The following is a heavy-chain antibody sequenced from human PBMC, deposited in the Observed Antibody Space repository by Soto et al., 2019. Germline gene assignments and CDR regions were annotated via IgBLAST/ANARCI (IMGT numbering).Heavy chain of an antibody. Sequence: GESLKISCKGSGYSFTSYWIGWVRQMPGKGLEWMGIIYPGDSDTRYCTSFQGQVPISADKSISTAYLQWSSLKASDTAKYYCARHDLVAVAGDFDYWGQGTLVTVSS. CDR3: ARHDLVAVAGDFDY. CDR1: GYSFTSYW. D-gene: IGHD6-19*01. V-gene: IGHV5-51*01. J-gene: IGHJ4*02. CDR2: IYPGDSDT.